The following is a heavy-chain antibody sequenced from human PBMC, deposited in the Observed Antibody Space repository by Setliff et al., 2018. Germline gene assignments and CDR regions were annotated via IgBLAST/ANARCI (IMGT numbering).Heavy chain of an antibody. V-gene: IGHV4-39*07. CDR2: IYYSGST. J-gene: IGHJ3*02. D-gene: IGHD6-13*01. CDR3: ARDVRVASSSWFESAFDI. Sequence: PSETLSLTCTVSGGSISSSSYYWGWIRQPPGKGLEWIGSIYYSGSTYYNPSLKSRVTISVDTSKNQFSLKLSSVTAADTAVYYCARDVRVASSSWFESAFDIWGQGTMVTVSS. CDR1: GGSISSSSYY.